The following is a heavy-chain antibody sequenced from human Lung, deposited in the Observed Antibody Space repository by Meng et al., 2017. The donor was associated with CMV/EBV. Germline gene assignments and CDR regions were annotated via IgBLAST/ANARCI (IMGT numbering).Heavy chain of an antibody. CDR3: ARQYSSSYYSDY. CDR1: GGSLSGYY. V-gene: IGHV4-34*01. D-gene: IGHD6-6*01. Sequence: LXCGIYGGSLSGYYWSWIRQTPGEGLEWIGEIRHSGDITNYNPSLKSRVTISIDTSKKQFSLKLSAVTAADTAVYYCARQYSSSYYSDYWGQGTLVTVSS. J-gene: IGHJ4*02. CDR2: IRHSGDIT.